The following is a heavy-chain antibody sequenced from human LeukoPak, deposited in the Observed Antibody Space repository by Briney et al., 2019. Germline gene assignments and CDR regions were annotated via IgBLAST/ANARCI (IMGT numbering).Heavy chain of an antibody. J-gene: IGHJ4*02. V-gene: IGHV3-7*01. D-gene: IGHD2-2*01. CDR1: GFTFSSYW. Sequence: GGSLRLSRAASGFTFSSYWMSWVRQAPGKGLEWVANIKQDGSEKNYVDSVKGRFTIFRDNAKNSLYLQMNSLRAEDTAVYYCVRDRYCSRTSCYYLDYWGQGTLVTVSS. CDR3: VRDRYCSRTSCYYLDY. CDR2: IKQDGSEK.